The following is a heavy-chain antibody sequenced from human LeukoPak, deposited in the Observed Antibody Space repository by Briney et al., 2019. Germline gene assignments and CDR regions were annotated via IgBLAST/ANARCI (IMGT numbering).Heavy chain of an antibody. CDR2: FDPEDGET. V-gene: IGHV1-24*01. CDR1: GYTLTELS. J-gene: IGHJ3*02. D-gene: IGHD3-22*01. Sequence: ASAKVSCKVSGYTLTELSMHWVRQAPGKGLEWMGGFDPEDGETIYAQKFQGRVTMTEDTSTDTAYMELSSLRSEDTAVYYCATATEGYYYDSSGTAGAFDIWGQGTMVTVSS. CDR3: ATATEGYYYDSSGTAGAFDI.